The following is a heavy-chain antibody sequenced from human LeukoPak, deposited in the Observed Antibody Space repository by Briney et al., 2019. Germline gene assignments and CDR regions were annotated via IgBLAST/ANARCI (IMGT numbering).Heavy chain of an antibody. CDR2: INPNSGGT. V-gene: IGHV1-2*02. CDR1: GYTFTGYY. CDR3: ARSLAARRTGDRWFDP. J-gene: IGHJ5*02. Sequence: ASVKVSCKASGYTFTGYYMHWVRQAPGQGLEWMGWINPNSGGTNYAQKFQGRVTMTRDTSISTAYMELSRLRSDDTAVYYCARSLAARRTGDRWFDPWGQGTLVTVSS. D-gene: IGHD6-6*01.